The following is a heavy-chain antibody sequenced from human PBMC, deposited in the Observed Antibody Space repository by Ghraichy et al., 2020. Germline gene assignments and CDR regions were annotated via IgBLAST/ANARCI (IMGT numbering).Heavy chain of an antibody. CDR2: INHSGST. Sequence: SETLSLTCAVYGGSFSGYYWSWIRPPPGKGLEWIGEINHSGSTNYNPSLKSRVTISVDTSKNQFSLKLSSVTAADTAVYYCARIPASIAARLPDYWGQGTLVTVSS. V-gene: IGHV4-34*01. D-gene: IGHD6-6*01. CDR3: ARIPASIAARLPDY. J-gene: IGHJ4*02. CDR1: GGSFSGYY.